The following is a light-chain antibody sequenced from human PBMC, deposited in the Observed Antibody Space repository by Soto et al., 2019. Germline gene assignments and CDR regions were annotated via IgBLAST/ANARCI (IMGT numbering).Light chain of an antibody. V-gene: IGKV1-9*01. CDR3: QQLNSYPWT. Sequence: DIQLTQSPSFLSASVGDRVTITCRASQAISSYLAWFQQRPGKAPKVLIYAASTLQSGVPSRFGGSASGTEFNLTISSLQPEDFATYFCQQLNSYPWTFGQGTKVAIK. CDR2: AAS. CDR1: QAISSY. J-gene: IGKJ1*01.